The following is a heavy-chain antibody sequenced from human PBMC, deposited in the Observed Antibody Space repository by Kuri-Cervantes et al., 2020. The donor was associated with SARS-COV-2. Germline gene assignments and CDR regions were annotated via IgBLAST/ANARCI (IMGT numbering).Heavy chain of an antibody. J-gene: IGHJ6*03. Sequence: GESLKISCAASGFTFSSYGMHWVRQAPGKGLEWVAFIRYDGSNKYYADSVKGRFTISRDNSKNTLYLQMNSLRAEDTAVYYCAKDRRYYDFWSGYSTNPSHYYYYYMDVWGKGTTVTVSS. CDR2: IRYDGSNK. D-gene: IGHD3-3*01. CDR3: AKDRRYYDFWSGYSTNPSHYYYYYMDV. V-gene: IGHV3-30*02. CDR1: GFTFSSYG.